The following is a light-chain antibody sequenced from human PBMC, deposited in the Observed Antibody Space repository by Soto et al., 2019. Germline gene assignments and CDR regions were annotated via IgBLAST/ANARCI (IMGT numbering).Light chain of an antibody. V-gene: IGKV3-20*01. Sequence: EIVLTQSPGTLSLSPGERATLSCRASQSVSTYLAWYRQKPGQAPRLLIYGASSRATGIPDRFSGSGSGTDFTLTISRLEPEDFAVYYCQQYDTSPRTFGGGTKVEIK. J-gene: IGKJ4*01. CDR1: QSVSTY. CDR2: GAS. CDR3: QQYDTSPRT.